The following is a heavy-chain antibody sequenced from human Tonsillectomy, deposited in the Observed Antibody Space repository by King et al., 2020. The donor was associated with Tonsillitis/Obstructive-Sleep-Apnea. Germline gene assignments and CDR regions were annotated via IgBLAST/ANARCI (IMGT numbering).Heavy chain of an antibody. Sequence: VQLVESGAEVKKPGESLRISCKGSGYSFTSYWISWVRQMPGKGLEWMGRIDPSDSYTNYSPSLQGHVTISSDKSISTAYLQWSSLKASDTAMYYCATFRTPGDAVDYWGQGTLVNVSS. CDR1: GYSFTSYW. CDR3: ATFRTPGDAVDY. V-gene: IGHV5-10-1*03. CDR2: IDPSDSYT. D-gene: IGHD2-21*02. J-gene: IGHJ4*02.